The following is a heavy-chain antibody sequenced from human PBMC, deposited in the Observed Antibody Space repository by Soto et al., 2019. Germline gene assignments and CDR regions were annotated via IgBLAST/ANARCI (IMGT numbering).Heavy chain of an antibody. CDR3: ARHLYDYVWGSYRH. Sequence: QMQLVQSGAEVKRPGASVRVSCKSSGYTFTSFYIHWVRQAPGQGLEWMGIINPSGGITNFAQRFQGRVTMTRDMSTNTHYMELSSLKSDDTAVYYCARHLYDYVWGSYRHWGQGTLVTVSS. CDR2: INPSGGIT. J-gene: IGHJ4*02. D-gene: IGHD3-16*02. CDR1: GYTFTSFY. V-gene: IGHV1-46*01.